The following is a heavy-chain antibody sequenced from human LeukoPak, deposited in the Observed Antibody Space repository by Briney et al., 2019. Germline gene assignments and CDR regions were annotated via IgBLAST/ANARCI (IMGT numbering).Heavy chain of an antibody. CDR1: GGSISSYY. CDR2: IYYSGST. Sequence: PSETLSLTCTVSGGSISSYYWSWVRQPPGKGLEWIWYIYYSGSTNYNPSLKSRVTISVATSKNQFSLKLSSVTAADTAVYYCARPGYSSSWYYFDYWGQGTLVTVSS. D-gene: IGHD6-13*01. CDR3: ARPGYSSSWYYFDY. V-gene: IGHV4-59*01. J-gene: IGHJ4*02.